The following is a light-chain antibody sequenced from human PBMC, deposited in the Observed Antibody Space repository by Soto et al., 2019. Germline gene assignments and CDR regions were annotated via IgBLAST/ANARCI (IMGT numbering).Light chain of an antibody. CDR3: SSYTSSGTLYV. Sequence: QSVLTQPASVSGSPGQSITISCTGTSSDFGGYNYVSWYQQHPGKAPKLIIYNVSDRPSEVSNRFSGSKSGNTASLTISGLQAEDEADYSCSSYTSSGTLYVFGTGTKVTVL. CDR1: SSDFGGYNY. J-gene: IGLJ1*01. V-gene: IGLV2-14*03. CDR2: NVS.